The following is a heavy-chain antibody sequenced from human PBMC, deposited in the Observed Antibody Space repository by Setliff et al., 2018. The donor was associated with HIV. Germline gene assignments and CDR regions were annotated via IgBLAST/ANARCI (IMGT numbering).Heavy chain of an antibody. J-gene: IGHJ4*02. CDR2: ISDSATT. Sequence: NPSETLSLTCAVYGGSLTNYYWSWFRQSPGKGLEWIGEISDSATTDYNPSLKSRVIISLDTSKKQFSLKLNSMTAADTAVYYCVEGPDGFDYWGPGMLVT. V-gene: IGHV4-34*01. CDR1: GGSLTNYY. CDR3: VEGPDGFDY.